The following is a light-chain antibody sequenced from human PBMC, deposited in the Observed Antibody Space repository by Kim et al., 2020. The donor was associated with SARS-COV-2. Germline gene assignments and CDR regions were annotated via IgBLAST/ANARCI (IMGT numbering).Light chain of an antibody. CDR1: QDISQS. V-gene: IGKV1-33*01. Sequence: ASVGDRVTIPCQARQDISQSLSWYQHKPGKPPKLLISDASSLQTGVPSRFSGSGFGTHFTFTVSSLQPEDTATYYCQQYDYFPLTFGGGTKVDIK. J-gene: IGKJ4*01. CDR3: QQYDYFPLT. CDR2: DAS.